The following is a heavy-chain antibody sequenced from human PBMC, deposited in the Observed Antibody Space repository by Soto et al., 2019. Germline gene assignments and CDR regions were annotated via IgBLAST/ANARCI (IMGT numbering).Heavy chain of an antibody. V-gene: IGHV4-59*01. CDR3: ARPKPMVRVQALDP. J-gene: IGHJ5*02. Sequence: SETLSLTCTVSGGSISSYYWSWIRQPPGKGLEWIGYIYYSGSTNYNPSLKSRVTISVDTSKNQFSLKLSSVTAADTAVYYCARPKPMVRVQALDPWGQGTMATFYS. D-gene: IGHD3-10*01. CDR2: IYYSGST. CDR1: GGSISSYY.